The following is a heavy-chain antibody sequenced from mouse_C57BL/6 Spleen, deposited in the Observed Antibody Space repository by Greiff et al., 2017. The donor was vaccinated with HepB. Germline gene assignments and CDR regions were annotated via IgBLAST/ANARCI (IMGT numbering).Heavy chain of an antibody. Sequence: VQLQQSGAELVRPGASVKLSCKASGYTFTDYYINWVKQRPGQGLEWIARIYPGSGNTYYNAKFKGKATLTAEKSSSTAYLQLSSLTSEDSAVFYCSREIYYNGTLYAMDYWGQGTSVTVSS. J-gene: IGHJ4*01. CDR2: IYPGSGNT. CDR3: SREIYYNGTLYAMDY. V-gene: IGHV1-76*01. CDR1: GYTFTDYY. D-gene: IGHD1-1*01.